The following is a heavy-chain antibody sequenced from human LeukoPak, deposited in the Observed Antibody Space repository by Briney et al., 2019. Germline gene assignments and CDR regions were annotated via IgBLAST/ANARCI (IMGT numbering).Heavy chain of an antibody. CDR1: GFTFSSYS. CDR2: ISSSSSYI. Sequence: GGSLRLSCAASGFTFSSYSINWVRQAPGKGLEWVSSISSSSSYIYYADSVKGRFTIFRDNAKNSLYLQMNSLRAEDTAVYYCARDSYYDILTGYLRYFDYWGQGTLVTVSS. V-gene: IGHV3-21*01. J-gene: IGHJ4*02. CDR3: ARDSYYDILTGYLRYFDY. D-gene: IGHD3-9*01.